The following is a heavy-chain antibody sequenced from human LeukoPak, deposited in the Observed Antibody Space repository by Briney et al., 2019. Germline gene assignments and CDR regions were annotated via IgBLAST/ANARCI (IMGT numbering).Heavy chain of an antibody. CDR1: GFTFSSYG. V-gene: IGHV3-30*18. CDR2: ISYDGSNK. J-gene: IGHJ4*02. Sequence: PGGSLRLSCAASGFTFSSYGMHWVRQAPGKGLDWVAVISYDGSNKYYADSVKGRFTISRDNSKNTLFLQMNSLRAEDTAVYYCAKGSNRGVATIDYWGRGTLVTVSS. CDR3: AKGSNRGVATIDY. D-gene: IGHD5-12*01.